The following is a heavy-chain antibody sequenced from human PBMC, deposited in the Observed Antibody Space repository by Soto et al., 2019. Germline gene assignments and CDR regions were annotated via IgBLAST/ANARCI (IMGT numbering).Heavy chain of an antibody. CDR3: AREVYYVTGIYGMDV. V-gene: IGHV1-18*01. Sequence: QVQLVQSGAEVKKPGASVKVSCKASGYTFTSYGISWARQAPGQGLEWMGWISAYNGNTNYAPKLQGRVTMTTDTATSSAYMELRRLRSDATAVYYCAREVYYVTGIYGMDVWGQGTTVTVSS. J-gene: IGHJ6*02. CDR1: GYTFTSYG. D-gene: IGHD3-10*02. CDR2: ISAYNGNT.